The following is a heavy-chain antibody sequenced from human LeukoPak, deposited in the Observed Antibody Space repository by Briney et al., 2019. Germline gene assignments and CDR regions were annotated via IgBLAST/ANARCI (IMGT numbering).Heavy chain of an antibody. CDR1: GFLVSSNY. Sequence: GGSLRLSCAASGFLVSSNYMSWVRQAPGKGLEWVSVIYSGGSTYYADSVKGRFTISRDNSKDTLYLQMNSLRAEDTAVYYCARDPAGYSSGWYYFDYWGQGTLVTVSS. J-gene: IGHJ4*02. CDR3: ARDPAGYSSGWYYFDY. CDR2: IYSGGST. D-gene: IGHD6-19*01. V-gene: IGHV3-66*01.